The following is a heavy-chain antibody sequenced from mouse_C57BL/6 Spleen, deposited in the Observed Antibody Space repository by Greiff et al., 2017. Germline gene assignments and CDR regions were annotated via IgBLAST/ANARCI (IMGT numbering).Heavy chain of an antibody. J-gene: IGHJ2*01. V-gene: IGHV1-75*01. D-gene: IGHD1-1*01. CDR2: IFPGSGST. CDR1: GYTFTDYY. Sequence: VKLMESGPELVKPGASVKISCKASGYTFTDYYINWVKQRPGQGLEWIGWIFPGSGSTYYNEKFKGKATLTVDKSSSTAYMLLSSLTSEDSAVYVCARFPYYYGSSGDYWGQGTTLTVSS. CDR3: ARFPYYYGSSGDY.